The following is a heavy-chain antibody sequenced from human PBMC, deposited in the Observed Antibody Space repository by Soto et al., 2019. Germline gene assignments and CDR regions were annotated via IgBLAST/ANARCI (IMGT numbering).Heavy chain of an antibody. V-gene: IGHV3-9*01. CDR2: ISWNSGSI. Sequence: GGSLRLSCAASGCTFGDYAMQWVRQAPGKGLEWVSAISWNSGSIDYADSVNGLFTISRDNAKNSLYLQMNSLRAEDTALYYCPKSHNNSRWYVTTDSWGQGTTVTVYS. J-gene: IGHJ4*02. CDR3: PKSHNNSRWYVTTDS. CDR1: GCTFGDYA. D-gene: IGHD6-19*01.